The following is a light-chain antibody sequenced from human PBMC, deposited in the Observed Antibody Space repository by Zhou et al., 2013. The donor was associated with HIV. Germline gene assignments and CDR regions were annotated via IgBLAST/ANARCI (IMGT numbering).Light chain of an antibody. CDR2: KAS. V-gene: IGKV1-5*03. Sequence: DIQMTQSPSTLSASVGDRVTITCRASQSISSWLAWYQQKPGKAPKLLIYKASSLESGVPSRFSGSGFGTAFSLTISSLQPEDIGTFYCQQYKTSLVTFGGGLRCRSN. J-gene: IGKJ4*01. CDR3: QQYKTSLVT. CDR1: QSISSW.